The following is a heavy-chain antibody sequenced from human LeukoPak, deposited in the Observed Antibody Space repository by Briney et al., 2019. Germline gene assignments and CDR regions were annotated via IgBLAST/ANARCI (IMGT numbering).Heavy chain of an antibody. CDR3: ARNGAIWFGEFNWFDP. D-gene: IGHD3-10*01. CDR2: INPSGGST. CDR1: GYTFTSYY. J-gene: IGHJ5*02. Sequence: ASVKVSCKASGYTFTSYYMHWVRQAPGQGLEWMGIINPSGGSTSYAQKFQGRVTMTRNTSISTAYMELSSLRSEDTAVYYCARNGAIWFGEFNWFDPWGQGTLVTVSS. V-gene: IGHV1-46*01.